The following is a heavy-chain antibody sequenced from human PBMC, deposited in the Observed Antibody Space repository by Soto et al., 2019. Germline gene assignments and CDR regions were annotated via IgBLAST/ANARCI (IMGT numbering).Heavy chain of an antibody. CDR3: ARDTRHYYDSSGYFPPDAFDI. Sequence: ETLSLTCTVSGGSISSYYCSWIRQPPGKGLEWIGYIYYSGSTNYNPSLKSRVTISVDTSKNQFSLKLSSVTAADTAVYYCARDTRHYYDSSGYFPPDAFDIWGQGTMVTVSS. J-gene: IGHJ3*02. CDR2: IYYSGST. D-gene: IGHD3-22*01. V-gene: IGHV4-59*01. CDR1: GGSISSYY.